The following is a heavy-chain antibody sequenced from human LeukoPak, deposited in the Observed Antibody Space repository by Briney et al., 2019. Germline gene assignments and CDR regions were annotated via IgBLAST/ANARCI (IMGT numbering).Heavy chain of an antibody. CDR1: GFTFSSYS. CDR2: ISTSSSAI. CDR3: ARDHDILTGYSVYFDY. V-gene: IGHV3-48*04. D-gene: IGHD3-9*01. J-gene: IGHJ4*02. Sequence: GGSLRLSCAASGFTFSSYSMNWVRQAPGKGLEWVSYISTSSSAIYYADSVKGRFTISRDNAKNSLYLQMNSLRAEDTAVYYCARDHDILTGYSVYFDYWGQGTLVTVSS.